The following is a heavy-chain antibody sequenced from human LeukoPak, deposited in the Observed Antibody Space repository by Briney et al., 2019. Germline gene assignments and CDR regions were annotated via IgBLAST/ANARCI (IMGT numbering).Heavy chain of an antibody. CDR1: GGTLSSYA. J-gene: IGHJ4*02. CDR3: ARANTLTVTTWRH. Sequence: GASVKVSCKASGGTLSSYAISWVRQAPGQGLEWMGGIIPIFGTANYAQKFQGRVTITADESTSTAYMELSSLRSEDTAVYYCARANTLTVTTWRHWGQGTLVTVSS. CDR2: IIPIFGTA. V-gene: IGHV1-69*13. D-gene: IGHD4-11*01.